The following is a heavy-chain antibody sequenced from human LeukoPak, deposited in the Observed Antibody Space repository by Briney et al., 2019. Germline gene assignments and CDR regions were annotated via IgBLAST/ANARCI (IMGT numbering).Heavy chain of an antibody. CDR2: ISSSGDTI. J-gene: IGHJ4*02. Sequence: GGSLRLSCAASEFTFSSYEMNSVRQAPGKGLEWVSYISSSGDTIYYADSVKGRFTISRDNAKNSLYLQLNSLRAEDTAVYYCARVPRSSRIPIFRWGQGTLVTVSS. D-gene: IGHD3-3*01. CDR3: ARVPRSSRIPIFR. V-gene: IGHV3-48*03. CDR1: EFTFSSYE.